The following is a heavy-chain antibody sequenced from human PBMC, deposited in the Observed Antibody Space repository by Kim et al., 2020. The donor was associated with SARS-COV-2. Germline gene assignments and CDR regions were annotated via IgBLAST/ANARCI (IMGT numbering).Heavy chain of an antibody. CDR3: ARDIGPFGELGWYFDL. D-gene: IGHD3-10*01. J-gene: IGHJ2*01. Sequence: SVKVSCKASGGTFSSYAISWVRQAPGQGLEWMGGIIPIFGTANYAQKFQGRVTITADESTSTAYMELSSLRSEDTAVYYCARDIGPFGELGWYFDLWGRGTLVTVSS. CDR2: IIPIFGTA. V-gene: IGHV1-69*13. CDR1: GGTFSSYA.